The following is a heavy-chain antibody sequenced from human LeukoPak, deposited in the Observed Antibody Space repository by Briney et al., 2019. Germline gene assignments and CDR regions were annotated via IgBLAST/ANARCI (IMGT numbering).Heavy chain of an antibody. CDR1: GFTFSSYG. V-gene: IGHV3-30*18. Sequence: GGSLRLSCAASGFTFSSYGMHWVRQAPGKGLEWVAVISYDGSNKYYADSVKGRFTISRDNSKNTLYLQMNSLRAEDTAVYYCAKLFFPIAVVTPLDYWGQGTLVTVSS. CDR2: ISYDGSNK. CDR3: AKLFFPIAVVTPLDY. J-gene: IGHJ4*02. D-gene: IGHD3-22*01.